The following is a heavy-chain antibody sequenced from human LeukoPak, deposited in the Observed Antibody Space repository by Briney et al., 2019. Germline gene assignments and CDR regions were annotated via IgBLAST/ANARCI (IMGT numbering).Heavy chain of an antibody. D-gene: IGHD1-26*01. Sequence: GASVKVSCKASGYTFTGYYMHWVPQAPGQGLEWMGWINPNSGGTNYAQKFQGRVTMTRDTSISTAYMELSRLKSDDTAVYYCARESEGGHIDYWGQGTLVTVSS. CDR2: INPNSGGT. CDR3: ARESEGGHIDY. J-gene: IGHJ4*02. CDR1: GYTFTGYY. V-gene: IGHV1-2*02.